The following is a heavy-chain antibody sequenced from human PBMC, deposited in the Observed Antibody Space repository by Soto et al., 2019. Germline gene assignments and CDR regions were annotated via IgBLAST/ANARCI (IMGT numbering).Heavy chain of an antibody. CDR3: ARATVTRLEY. Sequence: AVSGGSISSGGYSWSWIRQPPGKGLEWIVYIYHSGSTYYNPSLKSRVTISVDRSKNQFSLKLSSVTAADTAVYYCARATVTRLEYWSQGTLDIVSS. J-gene: IGHJ4*02. CDR2: IYHSGST. D-gene: IGHD4-17*01. CDR1: GGSISSGGYS. V-gene: IGHV4-30-2*01.